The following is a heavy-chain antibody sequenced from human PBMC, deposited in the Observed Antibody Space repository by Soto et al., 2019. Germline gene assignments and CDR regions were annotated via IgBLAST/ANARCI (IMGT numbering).Heavy chain of an antibody. CDR2: INPSGGST. CDR3: ARDRGSYYYDSSGYGGPNWFDP. CDR1: GYTFTSYY. J-gene: IGHJ5*02. Sequence: ASVKVSCKASGYTFTSYYMHWVRQAPGQGLEWMGIINPSGGSTSYAQKFQGRVTMTRDTSTSTVYMELSSLRSEDTAVYYCARDRGSYYYDSSGYGGPNWFDPWGQGTLVTGSS. D-gene: IGHD3-22*01. V-gene: IGHV1-46*01.